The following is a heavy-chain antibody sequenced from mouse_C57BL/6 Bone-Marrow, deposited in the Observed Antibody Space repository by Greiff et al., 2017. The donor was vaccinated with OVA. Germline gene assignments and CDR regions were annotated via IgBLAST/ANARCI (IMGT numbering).Heavy chain of an antibody. CDR3: ARMVTTPVAY. J-gene: IGHJ3*01. V-gene: IGHV1-50*01. CDR1: GYTFTSYW. CDR2: IDPSDSYT. Sequence: QVQLKQPGAELVKPGASVKLSCKASGYTFTSYWMQWVKQRPGQGLEWIGEIDPSDSYTNYNQKFKGKATLTVDTSSSTAYMQLSSLTSEDSAVYYCARMVTTPVAYWGQGTLVTVSA. D-gene: IGHD2-3*01.